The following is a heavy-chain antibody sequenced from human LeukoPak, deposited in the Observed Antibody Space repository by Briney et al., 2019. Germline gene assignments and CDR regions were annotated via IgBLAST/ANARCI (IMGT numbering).Heavy chain of an antibody. CDR2: INPNSGGT. D-gene: IGHD3-16*02. CDR3: ARVAVIPTYYFDY. V-gene: IGHV1-2*02. J-gene: IGHJ4*02. Sequence: ASVKVSCKASGYTFTGYYMHWVRQAPGQGLEWMGWINPNSGGTNYAQKFQGRVTMTRDTSISTAYMELSRLRSDDTAAYYCARVAVIPTYYFDYWGQGTLVTVSS. CDR1: GYTFTGYY.